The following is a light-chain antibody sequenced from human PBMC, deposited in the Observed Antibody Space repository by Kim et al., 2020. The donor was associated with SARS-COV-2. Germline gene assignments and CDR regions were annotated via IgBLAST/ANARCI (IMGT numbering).Light chain of an antibody. V-gene: IGKV3-11*01. CDR3: QHHATWPPALT. Sequence: PGERATLACRASQSINIDISWYQQKPGRAPRLLIYDASKRVSGVPARFSGSGSGIDFALTINSLEPEDFAVDYCQHHATWPPALTFGGGTKVDIK. J-gene: IGKJ4*01. CDR2: DAS. CDR1: QSINID.